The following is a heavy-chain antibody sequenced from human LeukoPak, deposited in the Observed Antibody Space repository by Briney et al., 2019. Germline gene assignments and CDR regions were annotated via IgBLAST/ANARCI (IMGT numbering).Heavy chain of an antibody. J-gene: IGHJ4*02. CDR1: GYSISSGYY. Sequence: SETLSLTCTVSGYSISSGYYWGWIRQPPGKGLEWIGSIYYSGSTYYNPSLKSRVTISVDTSKNQFSLKLSSVTAADTAVYYCASQLEPSYSYYFDYWGQGTLVTVSS. CDR2: IYYSGST. D-gene: IGHD2-2*01. CDR3: ASQLEPSYSYYFDY. V-gene: IGHV4-38-2*02.